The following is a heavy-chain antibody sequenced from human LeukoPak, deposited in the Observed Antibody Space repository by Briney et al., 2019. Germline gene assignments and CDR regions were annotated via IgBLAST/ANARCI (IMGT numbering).Heavy chain of an antibody. CDR3: ARQMGNYDNLPGYMPPPNWFDP. J-gene: IGHJ5*02. CDR2: IYHSGST. Sequence: SETLSLTCTVSGYSISSGYYWGWIRQPPGKGLEWIGSIYHSGSTYYNPSLKSRVTISVDTSKNQFYLRFNSVTAADTTVYYCARQMGNYDNLPGYMPPPNWFDPWGQGTLVTVSS. V-gene: IGHV4-38-2*02. CDR1: GYSISSGYY. D-gene: IGHD3-9*01.